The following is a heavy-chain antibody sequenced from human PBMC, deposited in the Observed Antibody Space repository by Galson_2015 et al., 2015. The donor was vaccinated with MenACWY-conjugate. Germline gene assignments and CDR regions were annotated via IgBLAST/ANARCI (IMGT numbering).Heavy chain of an antibody. J-gene: IGHJ4*02. CDR2: IIPIFGTA. Sequence: QSGAEVKKPGESLKTSCTASGGTFSSYAISWVRQAPGQGLEWMGGIIPIFGTANYAQKFQGRVTITADESTSTAYMELSSLRSEDTAVYYCASGRELLANFDYWGQGTLVTVSS. D-gene: IGHD1-26*01. V-gene: IGHV1-69*01. CDR1: GGTFSSYA. CDR3: ASGRELLANFDY.